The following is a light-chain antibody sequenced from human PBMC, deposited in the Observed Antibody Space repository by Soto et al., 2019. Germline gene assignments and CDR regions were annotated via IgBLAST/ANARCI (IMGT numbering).Light chain of an antibody. J-gene: IGKJ1*01. V-gene: IGKV1-5*03. Sequence: DIQMTQSPSTLSASVGDRVTITCRASQSIGSWLAWFQQKPGKAPKVLIYKASTLKSGVPSRFSGSGSGTEFTLTISSLQPDDFATYYCQHHNSYSVAFGQGTKVDIK. CDR3: QHHNSYSVA. CDR2: KAS. CDR1: QSIGSW.